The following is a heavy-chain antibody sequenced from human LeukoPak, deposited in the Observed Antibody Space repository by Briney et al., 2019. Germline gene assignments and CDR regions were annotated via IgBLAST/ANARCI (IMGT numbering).Heavy chain of an antibody. V-gene: IGHV1-46*01. CDR2: INPSGGST. D-gene: IGHD2-2*01. Sequence: ASVKVSCKASGYTFTSYYMHWVRQAPGQGLEWMGIINPSGGSTSYAQKFQGRVTMTRDTSKNQFSLKLSSVTAADTAVYYCARGASQRYCSSTSCYPDVWGQGTTVTVSS. J-gene: IGHJ6*02. CDR1: GYTFTSYY. CDR3: ARGASQRYCSSTSCYPDV.